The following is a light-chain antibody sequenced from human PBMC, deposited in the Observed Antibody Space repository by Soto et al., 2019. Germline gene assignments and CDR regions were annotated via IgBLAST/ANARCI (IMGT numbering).Light chain of an antibody. CDR1: SSDVGGFTL. CDR2: EVT. V-gene: IGLV2-23*02. Sequence: QSVLTQPASVSGSPGQSITISCTGTSSDVGGFTLVSWYLHHPGTAPKLIIYEVTKRPSGVSNRFSGSKSGNTASLTISGLQAADEADYYCCSYANSGTYVFGTGTKLTV. J-gene: IGLJ1*01. CDR3: CSYANSGTYV.